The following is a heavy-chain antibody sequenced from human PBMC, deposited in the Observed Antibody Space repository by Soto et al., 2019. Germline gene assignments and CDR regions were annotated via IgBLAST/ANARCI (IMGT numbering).Heavy chain of an antibody. D-gene: IGHD6-13*01. J-gene: IGHJ6*03. CDR1: GYSFTSYW. CDR2: IYPGDSDT. CDR3: ERTRPSSHYYNMDV. V-gene: IGHV5-51*01. Sequence: GESLKISCKGSGYSFTSYWIGWVRQMPGKGLEWMGIIYPGDSDTRYSPSFQGQVTISADKSISTAYLQWGSLKASDSAMYYSERTRPSSHYYNMDVWGQGTTVTVSS.